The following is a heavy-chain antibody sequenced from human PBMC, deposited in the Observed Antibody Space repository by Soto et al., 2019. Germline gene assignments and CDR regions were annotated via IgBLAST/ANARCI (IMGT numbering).Heavy chain of an antibody. J-gene: IGHJ4*02. Sequence: EVQLVEAGGDLVQPGGSLRLSCAASGFTFSSYWMSWVRQAPGKGLEWVASIKQDGTDKYYVDSVEGRFSISRDNPKNSLYLQMNGLRAEDTAVYYCLRGGGHFGSWGQGGLVTGSS. D-gene: IGHD2-15*01. CDR1: GFTFSSYW. V-gene: IGHV3-7*01. CDR2: IKQDGTDK. CDR3: LRGGGHFGS.